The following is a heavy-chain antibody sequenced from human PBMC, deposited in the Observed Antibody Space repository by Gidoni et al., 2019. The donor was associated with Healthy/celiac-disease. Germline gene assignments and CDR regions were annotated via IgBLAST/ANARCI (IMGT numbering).Heavy chain of an antibody. J-gene: IGHJ3*02. CDR1: GFTVSRYA. D-gene: IGHD3-22*01. CDR2: IGCRGGST. V-gene: IGHV3-23*01. Sequence: EVQLLGSGGGGVQPGGSLRLYCAASGFTVSRYAMRWVRQAPGKGLGWFSAIGCRGGSTYYADSVNGRFTISSDNSKNTLYLQMNSLRAEDTAVYYCANQGGEYYYDSSGTDVGAFDIWGQGTMVTVSS. CDR3: ANQGGEYYYDSSGTDVGAFDI.